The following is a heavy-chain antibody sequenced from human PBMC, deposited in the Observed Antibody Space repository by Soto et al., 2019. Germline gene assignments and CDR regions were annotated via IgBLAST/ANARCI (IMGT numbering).Heavy chain of an antibody. CDR1: GYSFTSYW. CDR2: IDPSDSYT. D-gene: IGHD6-19*01. V-gene: IGHV5-10-1*01. CDR3: ARHRGLRESIAVAGPYYYYGMDV. Sequence: GESLKISCKGSGYSFTSYWISWVRQMPGKGLEWMGRIDPSDSYTNYSPSFQGHVTISADKSISTACLQWSSLKASDTAMYYCARHRGLRESIAVAGPYYYYGMDVWGQGTTVTVSS. J-gene: IGHJ6*02.